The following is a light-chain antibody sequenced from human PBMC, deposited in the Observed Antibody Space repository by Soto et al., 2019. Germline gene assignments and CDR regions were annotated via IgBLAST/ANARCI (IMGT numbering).Light chain of an antibody. CDR1: QSISSW. CDR3: QQYNSYSPLT. Sequence: DIRMNNSPSSLSASVGDRVRITCRASQSISSWLAWYQQKPGKAPKLLIFDAFSLESGVPSRFSGSRSGTEFTLTISSLQPDDYATYYCQQYNSYSPLTFCDVSNVDI. CDR2: DAF. V-gene: IGKV1-5*01. J-gene: IGKJ3*01.